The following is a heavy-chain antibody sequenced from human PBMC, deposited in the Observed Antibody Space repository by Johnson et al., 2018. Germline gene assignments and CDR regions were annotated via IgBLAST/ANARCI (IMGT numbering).Heavy chain of an antibody. CDR2: ISWNSGSI. D-gene: IGHD4-17*01. Sequence: VQLVQSGGRLVQPGGSLRLSCVVSGFSFGEYGMHWVRQPPGKGLEWVAGISWNSGSIGYADSVKGRYTVSRDNAGNSLYLQMDSLRAEDTAVYYCANHRYGEHQYFQSWGQGTQVTVSS. CDR3: ANHRYGEHQYFQS. V-gene: IGHV3-9*01. CDR1: GFSFGEYG. J-gene: IGHJ1*01.